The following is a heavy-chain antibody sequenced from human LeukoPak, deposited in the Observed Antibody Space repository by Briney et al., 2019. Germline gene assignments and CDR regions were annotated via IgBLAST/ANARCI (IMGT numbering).Heavy chain of an antibody. V-gene: IGHV3-23*01. D-gene: IGHD6-19*01. CDR2: ISAGGENT. J-gene: IGHJ4*02. Sequence: PGESLRLSCAASGFTFTSYALSWVRQAPGKGLEWVSAISAGGENTDYADSVKGRFTISRDNSKNTLYLQVNSLRAEDTAAYYCAKSEGSSSARRFDYWGQGTLVTVPS. CDR3: AKSEGSSSARRFDY. CDR1: GFTFTSYA.